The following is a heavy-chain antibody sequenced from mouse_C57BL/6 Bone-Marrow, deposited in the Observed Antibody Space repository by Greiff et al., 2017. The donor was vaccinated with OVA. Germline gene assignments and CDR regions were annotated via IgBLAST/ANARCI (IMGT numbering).Heavy chain of an antibody. CDR1: GYTFTSYW. CDR3: ARICDAMDY. Sequence: QVQLQQPGAELVMPGASVKLSCKASGYTFTSYWMHWVKQRPGQGLEWIGEIDPSDSYTNYNQKFKGKSTLTVDKSSSTAYMQLSSLTSEDSAVYYCARICDAMDYWGQGTSVTVSS. V-gene: IGHV1-69*01. D-gene: IGHD3-1*01. CDR2: IDPSDSYT. J-gene: IGHJ4*01.